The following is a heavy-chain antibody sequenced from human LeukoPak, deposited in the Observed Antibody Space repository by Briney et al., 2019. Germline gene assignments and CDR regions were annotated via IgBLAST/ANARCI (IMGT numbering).Heavy chain of an antibody. Sequence: SETLSLTCTVSGGSISSSSYYWGWIRQPPGKGLEWIGSIYYSGSTYYNPSLKSRVTISVDTSKNQFSLKLSSVTAADTAVYYCARVYGDYLDAFDIWGQGTMVTVSS. J-gene: IGHJ3*02. D-gene: IGHD4-17*01. CDR1: GGSISSSSYY. V-gene: IGHV4-39*07. CDR3: ARVYGDYLDAFDI. CDR2: IYYSGST.